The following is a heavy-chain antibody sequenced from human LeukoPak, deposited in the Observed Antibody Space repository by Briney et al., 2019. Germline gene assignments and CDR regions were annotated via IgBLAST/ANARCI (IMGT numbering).Heavy chain of an antibody. CDR2: INHSGRT. CDR1: GESFSGYY. D-gene: IGHD6-19*01. J-gene: IGHJ4*02. Sequence: PWETLSLTCAVYGESFSGYYWSWLRQPPEKGLEWIGDINHSGRTNYNPSLKSRVTIFVDKSKKQFSLKQSSVTAADTALFYFARGLEGAVAGKFHYWGQGTLVTVSS. CDR3: ARGLEGAVAGKFHY. V-gene: IGHV4-34*01.